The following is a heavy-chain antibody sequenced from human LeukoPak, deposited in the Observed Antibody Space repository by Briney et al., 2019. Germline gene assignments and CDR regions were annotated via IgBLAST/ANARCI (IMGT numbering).Heavy chain of an antibody. D-gene: IGHD3-22*01. Sequence: GGSLRLSCAASGFTFSSYGMHWVRQAPGKGLEWVAFIRYDGSNKYYADSVKGRFTISRDNSKNTLYLQMNSLRAEDTAVYYCANSPPGYYDSSGYYVYWGQGTLVTVSS. CDR1: GFTFSSYG. V-gene: IGHV3-30*02. CDR2: IRYDGSNK. CDR3: ANSPPGYYDSSGYYVY. J-gene: IGHJ4*02.